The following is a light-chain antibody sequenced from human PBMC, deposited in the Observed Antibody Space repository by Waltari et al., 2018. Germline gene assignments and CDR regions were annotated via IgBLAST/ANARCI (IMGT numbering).Light chain of an antibody. V-gene: IGLV1-40*01. CDR2: GNS. Sequence: QSVLTQPPSVSGAPGQRVTISCTGSSSNIGAGYDVHWYQPLPGTAPKLLIYGNSNRPSGVPDRFSGAKSGTSASLAITGLQAEDEADYYCQSYDSSLSGPWVFGGGTKLTVL. CDR1: SSNIGAGYD. CDR3: QSYDSSLSGPWV. J-gene: IGLJ3*02.